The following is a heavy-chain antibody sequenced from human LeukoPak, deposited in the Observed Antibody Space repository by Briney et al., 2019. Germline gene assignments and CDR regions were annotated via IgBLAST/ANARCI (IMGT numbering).Heavy chain of an antibody. D-gene: IGHD4-17*01. CDR2: FKSKSYGRTI. CDR1: GITYPIAW. CDR3: TSDPGAYEDF. J-gene: IGHJ4*02. V-gene: IGHV3-15*01. Sequence: GGCLGLSRGVDGITYPIAWMSWEGLAPGPGMGWVGHFKSKSYGRTIDYGAPVKGRFAMSRDYSKHTLYLQMNSLKIDDTAVYYCTSDPGAYEDFWGQGTLVTVSS.